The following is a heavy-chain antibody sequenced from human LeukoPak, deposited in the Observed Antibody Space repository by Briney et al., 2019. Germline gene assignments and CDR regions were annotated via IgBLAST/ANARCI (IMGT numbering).Heavy chain of an antibody. D-gene: IGHD1-1*01. CDR3: AKDQWSWSLERRRGLDY. V-gene: IGHV3-23*01. CDR2: ISGSGGST. J-gene: IGHJ4*02. Sequence: GGSLRLSCAASGFTFSSYAMSWVRQAPGKGLEWVSAISGSGGSTYYADSVKGRFTISRDNSKNTLYLQMNSLRAEDTAVYYCAKDQWSWSLERRRGLDYWGQGTLVTVSS. CDR1: GFTFSSYA.